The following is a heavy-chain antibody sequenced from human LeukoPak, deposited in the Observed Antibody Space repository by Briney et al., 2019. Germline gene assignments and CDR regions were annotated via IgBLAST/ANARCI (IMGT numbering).Heavy chain of an antibody. D-gene: IGHD3-10*01. CDR1: GFPFGSEA. V-gene: IGHV3-23*01. CDR3: ASYYYGAGGPGD. CDR2: ISPAGGTT. J-gene: IGHJ4*02. Sequence: GGSLRLSCTVSGFPFGSEAMSWVRQSPVRGLEWVSSISPAGGTTYYADSVKGRFTISRDNSKNTLYLQMNRLRAEDTAVYYCASYYYGAGGPGDWGQGTLVTVSS.